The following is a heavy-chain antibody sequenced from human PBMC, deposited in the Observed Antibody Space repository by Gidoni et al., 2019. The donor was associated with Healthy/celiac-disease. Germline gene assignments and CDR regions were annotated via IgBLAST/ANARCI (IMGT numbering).Heavy chain of an antibody. J-gene: IGHJ6*02. D-gene: IGHD3-22*01. CDR3: ATSLYYHPEPYYYGMDV. CDR2: IDPSDSYT. CDR1: GYSFTSYW. V-gene: IGHV5-10-1*01. Sequence: EVQLVQSGAEVKKPGESLRISCKGSGYSFTSYWISWVPQLPGKGLEWMGRIDPSDSYTNYSPSFQGHVTISADKSISTAYLQWSSLKASDTAMYYCATSLYYHPEPYYYGMDVWGQGTTVTVSS.